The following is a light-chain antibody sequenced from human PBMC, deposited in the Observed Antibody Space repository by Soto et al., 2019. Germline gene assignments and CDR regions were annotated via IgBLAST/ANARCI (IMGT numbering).Light chain of an antibody. CDR2: DVT. J-gene: IGLJ1*01. CDR1: RSDVVGYNY. CDR3: SSYTTSNTRQIV. Sequence: QSVLTQPASVSGSPGQSITTSCTGTRSDVVGYNYVSWYQHHPGKAPKLIIYDVTNRPSGVSNPFSGSKSGNTASPTISGLQPEDEADYYCSSYTTSNTRQIVFGTGTKVTVL. V-gene: IGLV2-14*03.